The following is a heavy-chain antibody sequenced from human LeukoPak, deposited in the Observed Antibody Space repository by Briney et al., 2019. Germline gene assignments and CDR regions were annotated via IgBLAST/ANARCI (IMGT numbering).Heavy chain of an antibody. V-gene: IGHV3-7*01. J-gene: IGHJ4*02. Sequence: PGGSLRLSCAASEFSFRNYWMSWVRQAPGKGLEWVANINPDRSDKYYVDSIKGRFTISRDNAKNSLCLQMDSLRAEDTAVYYCARAGTAGSVDYWGQGTLVTVSS. CDR1: EFSFRNYW. CDR2: INPDRSDK. CDR3: ARAGTAGSVDY. D-gene: IGHD6-13*01.